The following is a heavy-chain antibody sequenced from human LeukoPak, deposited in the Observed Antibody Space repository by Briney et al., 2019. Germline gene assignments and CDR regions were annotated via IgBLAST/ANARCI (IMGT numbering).Heavy chain of an antibody. CDR3: ARVTGYMIEDYFDY. V-gene: IGHV4-59*01. Sequence: SETLSLTCTVPGGSIGNYYWSWIRKPPGKGLEWIGYIYYDGSTNYNPSLKSRVSISVDMSKNQFSLKLSSVTAADTAVYYCARVTGYMIEDYFDYWGQGILVTVSS. D-gene: IGHD3-9*01. CDR2: IYYDGST. J-gene: IGHJ4*02. CDR1: GGSIGNYY.